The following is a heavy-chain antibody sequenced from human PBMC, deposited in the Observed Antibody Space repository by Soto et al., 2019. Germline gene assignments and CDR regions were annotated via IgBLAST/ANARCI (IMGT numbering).Heavy chain of an antibody. Sequence: PGGSLRHSCAASGFTFSIYAMSLVRQAPGKGLDWVSSMSGSGGSTYDADSVKGRFTISRDNSKNTLYLQMNSLRAEATSVYYCAKLPFPGLVENWFDPWGQGTLVTVSS. CDR2: MSGSGGST. D-gene: IGHD3-9*01. CDR1: GFTFSIYA. CDR3: AKLPFPGLVENWFDP. J-gene: IGHJ5*02. V-gene: IGHV3-23*01.